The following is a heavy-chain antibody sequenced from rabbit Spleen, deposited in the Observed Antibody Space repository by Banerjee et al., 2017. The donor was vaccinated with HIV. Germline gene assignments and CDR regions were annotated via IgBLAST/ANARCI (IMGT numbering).Heavy chain of an antibody. CDR3: ARDSGSSFSTYGMDL. D-gene: IGHD8-1*01. V-gene: IGHV1S45*01. CDR2: IAGSSSGFT. Sequence: QEQLEESGGDLVKPEGSLTLTCTASGFTLSSYWICWVRQAPGKGLEWISCIAGSSSGFTYSATWAKGRFTISKTSSTTVTLQMTSLTAADTATYFCARDSGSSFSTYGMDLWGQGTLVTVS. CDR1: GFTLSSYW. J-gene: IGHJ6*01.